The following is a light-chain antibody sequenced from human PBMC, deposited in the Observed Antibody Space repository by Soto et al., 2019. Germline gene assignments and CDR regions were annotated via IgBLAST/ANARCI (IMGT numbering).Light chain of an antibody. V-gene: IGLV4-60*02. CDR3: ETQGV. CDR1: SGHSSYI. J-gene: IGLJ2*01. CDR2: LEGSGSY. Sequence: QSVLTQSSSASASLGSSVKLTCTLSSGHSSYIIAWHQQQPGKAPRYLMKLEGSGSYNKGSGVPDRFSGSSSGADRYLTISNLQFEDEADYYCETQGVFGGGTKLTVL.